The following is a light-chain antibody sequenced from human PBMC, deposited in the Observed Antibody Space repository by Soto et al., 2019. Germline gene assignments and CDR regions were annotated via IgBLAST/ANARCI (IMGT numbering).Light chain of an antibody. V-gene: IGKV3-20*01. J-gene: IGKJ2*03. CDR1: PSLTSSY. CDR3: QQYESSPPSSC. Sequence: EIVLTQSPGTLSLSPGERATLSCRASPSLTSSYLAWYQQKPGQAPGLRIYGASSRATGIPAGFSGGGSGTDFTLTTSRLEPEEFAVYYCQQYESSPPSSCLGQGTKLEI. CDR2: GAS.